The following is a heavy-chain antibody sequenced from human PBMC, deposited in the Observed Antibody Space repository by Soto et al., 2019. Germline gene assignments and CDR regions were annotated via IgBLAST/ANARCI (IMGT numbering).Heavy chain of an antibody. CDR3: ARGYRNLSMVLKY. CDR2: INHSGST. CDR1: GGSFSGYY. V-gene: IGHV4-34*01. Sequence: SETLSLTCAVYGGSFSGYYWSWIRQPPGKGLEWIGEINHSGSTNYNPSLKSRVTISVDTSKNQFSLKLSSVTAADTAVYYCARGYRNLSMVLKYWGQGTLVTVSS. D-gene: IGHD3-16*02. J-gene: IGHJ4*02.